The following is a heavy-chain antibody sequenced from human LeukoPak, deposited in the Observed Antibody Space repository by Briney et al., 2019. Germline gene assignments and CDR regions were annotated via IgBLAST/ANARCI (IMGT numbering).Heavy chain of an antibody. V-gene: IGHV3-23*01. CDR2: ISGSGGST. CDR3: ARVIRAAPGKGYFDY. J-gene: IGHJ4*02. D-gene: IGHD6-13*01. CDR1: GFIFSTYA. Sequence: PGGSLRLSCATSGFIFSTYALSWVRQAPGKVLEWASSISGSGGSTYHADSVKGRFTISRDSSKNTLYLQMNSLRAEDTAIYYCARVIRAAPGKGYFDYWGQGTLVTVSS.